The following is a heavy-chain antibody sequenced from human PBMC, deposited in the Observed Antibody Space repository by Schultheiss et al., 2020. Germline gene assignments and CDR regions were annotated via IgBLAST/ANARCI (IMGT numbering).Heavy chain of an antibody. CDR2: INHSGST. Sequence: SETLSLTCTVSGGSISSSSYYWGWIRQPPGKGLEWIGEINHSGSTNYNPSLKSRVTISVDTSKNQFSLKLSSVTAADTAVYYCARQGYYYDSSGYFYWYFDLWGRGTLVTVSS. V-gene: IGHV4-39*07. CDR3: ARQGYYYDSSGYFYWYFDL. D-gene: IGHD3-22*01. CDR1: GGSISSSSYY. J-gene: IGHJ2*01.